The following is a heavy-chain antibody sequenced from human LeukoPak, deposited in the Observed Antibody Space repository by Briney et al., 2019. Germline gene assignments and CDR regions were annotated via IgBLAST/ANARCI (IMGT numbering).Heavy chain of an antibody. V-gene: IGHV3-7*01. Sequence: PGGSLRLSCAASGFTFSSYWMSWVRQAPGKGLEWVANIKQDGSEKYYVDSVKGRFTISRDNSKNTLYLQMNSLRAEDTAAYYCARVDHYYHSSGHSNRAFDIWGQGTMVTVSS. D-gene: IGHD3-22*01. CDR3: ARVDHYYHSSGHSNRAFDI. CDR2: IKQDGSEK. J-gene: IGHJ3*02. CDR1: GFTFSSYW.